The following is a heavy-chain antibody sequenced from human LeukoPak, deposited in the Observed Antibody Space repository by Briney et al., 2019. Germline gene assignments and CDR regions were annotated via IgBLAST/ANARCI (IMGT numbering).Heavy chain of an antibody. CDR3: AKDDAWLQYND. J-gene: IGHJ4*02. Sequence: GSLRLSCAASGFTFSSYSMNWVRQAPGKGLEWVSGISPSGDIKYYVDSVKGRFTVSRDNSKNTLYLQINSLRDEDTAVYYCAKDDAWLQYNDWGQGTLVTVSS. CDR1: GFTFSSYS. CDR2: ISPSGDIK. V-gene: IGHV3-23*01. D-gene: IGHD5-24*01.